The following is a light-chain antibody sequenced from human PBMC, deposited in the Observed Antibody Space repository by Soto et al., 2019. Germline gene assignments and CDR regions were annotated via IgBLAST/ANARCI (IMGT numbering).Light chain of an antibody. CDR1: QSVGIN. J-gene: IGKJ1*01. V-gene: IGKV3-15*01. CDR2: GAS. Sequence: EIVMTQSPATLSVSPGERATLSCRASQSVGINLAWYQQKSGQAPRPLIYGASTRATDLPVRFSGSGSGTEFTLTISSLQSEDFAVYYCQQYTNWPRTFGQGTKVEIK. CDR3: QQYTNWPRT.